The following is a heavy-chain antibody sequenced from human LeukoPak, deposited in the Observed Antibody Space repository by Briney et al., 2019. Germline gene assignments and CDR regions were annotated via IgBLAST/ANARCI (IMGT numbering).Heavy chain of an antibody. Sequence: GGTLRLSCAASGFTFSSYGMSWVRQTPGKGLEWVSAISGSGGSTYYADSVKGRFTISRDNSKNTLYLQMNSLRAEDTAVYYCARDPPTITLAGNGNDYWGQGTLVTVSS. CDR1: GFTFSSYG. CDR3: ARDPPTITLAGNGNDY. V-gene: IGHV3-23*01. J-gene: IGHJ4*02. CDR2: ISGSGGST. D-gene: IGHD6-19*01.